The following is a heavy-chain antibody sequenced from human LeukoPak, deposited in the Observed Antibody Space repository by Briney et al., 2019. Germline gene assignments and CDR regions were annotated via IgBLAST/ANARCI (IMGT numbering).Heavy chain of an antibody. Sequence: SETLSLTCAVYGGSFSGYYWSWIRQPPGKGLEWIGEINHSGSTNYNPSLKSRVTISVDTSKNQFSLKLSSVTAPDTAVYYCAGYDILTGYYPQPFDYWGQGTLVTVSS. V-gene: IGHV4-34*01. J-gene: IGHJ4*02. D-gene: IGHD3-9*01. CDR1: GGSFSGYY. CDR2: INHSGST. CDR3: AGYDILTGYYPQPFDY.